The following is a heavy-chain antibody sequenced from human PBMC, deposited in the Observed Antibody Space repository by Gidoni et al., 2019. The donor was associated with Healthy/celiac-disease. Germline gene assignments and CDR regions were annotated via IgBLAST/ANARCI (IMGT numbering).Heavy chain of an antibody. CDR3: ARGQGIYYDSSGYHYYFDY. J-gene: IGHJ4*02. CDR1: GGSFSGYS. Sequence: QVQLQQWGAGLLKPSETLSLTCAVYGGSFSGYSWSWIRQPPGKGLEWIGEINHSGSTNYNPSLKSRVTISVDTSKNQFSLKLSSVTAADTAVYYCARGQGIYYDSSGYHYYFDYWGQGTLVTVSS. V-gene: IGHV4-34*01. CDR2: INHSGST. D-gene: IGHD3-22*01.